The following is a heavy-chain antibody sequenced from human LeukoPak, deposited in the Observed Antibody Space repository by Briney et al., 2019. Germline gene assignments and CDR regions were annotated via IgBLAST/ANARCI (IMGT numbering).Heavy chain of an antibody. J-gene: IGHJ4*02. Sequence: GGSLRLSCTGSGFIFGDYAMNWVRQAPGKGLEWVSYISSSGSTILYADSVKGRFTISRDNAKNSLFLQMNSLRAGDTAVYYCAREKASTTGTTDYDYWGQGTLVTVSS. CDR1: GFIFGDYA. CDR3: AREKASTTGTTDYDY. CDR2: ISSSGSTI. D-gene: IGHD1-1*01. V-gene: IGHV3-48*03.